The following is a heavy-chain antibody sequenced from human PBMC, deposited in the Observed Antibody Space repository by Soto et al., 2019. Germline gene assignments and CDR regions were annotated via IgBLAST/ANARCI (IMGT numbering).Heavy chain of an antibody. CDR2: IYYSGST. CDR1: NGSIGSYC. Sequence: PSETLSLTCSISNGSIGSYCWTWIRQPPGKGLEWIGHIYYSGSTNYNPSLKSRLTLSLDTSKNQFSLKLTSVTAADTAVYHCARVGRLITAAGIIDAWGQGTLLTVSS. D-gene: IGHD6-13*01. CDR3: ARVGRLITAAGIIDA. V-gene: IGHV4-59*01. J-gene: IGHJ5*02.